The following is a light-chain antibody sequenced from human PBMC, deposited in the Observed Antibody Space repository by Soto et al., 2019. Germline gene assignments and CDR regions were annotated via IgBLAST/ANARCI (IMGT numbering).Light chain of an antibody. J-gene: IGKJ2*02. CDR1: QTLLHSNGYNY. V-gene: IGKV2-28*01. CDR3: MQALQTPRT. Sequence: DIVMTQSPLSLPVTPGEPASISCGSSQTLLHSNGYNYLDWYLQKPGQSPRLLIYLGSNRASGVPDRFSGRGSGTDFTLKISRVEAEDVGVYYCMQALQTPRTFGPGTKLEIK. CDR2: LGS.